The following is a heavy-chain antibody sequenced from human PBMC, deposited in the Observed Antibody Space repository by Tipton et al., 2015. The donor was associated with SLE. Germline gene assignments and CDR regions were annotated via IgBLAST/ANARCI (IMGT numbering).Heavy chain of an antibody. CDR2: INHSGNT. V-gene: IGHV4-34*01. CDR1: GGSFSGYY. CDR3: ARGVIVVVPAAKKTYWFDP. Sequence: TLSLTCAVYGGSFSGYYWSWIRQPPGKGLEWIGEINHSGNTNYNPSLKSRVTISVDTSKNQFSLKLSSVTAADTAVYYCARGVIVVVPAAKKTYWFDPWGQGTLVTVSS. D-gene: IGHD2-2*01. J-gene: IGHJ5*02.